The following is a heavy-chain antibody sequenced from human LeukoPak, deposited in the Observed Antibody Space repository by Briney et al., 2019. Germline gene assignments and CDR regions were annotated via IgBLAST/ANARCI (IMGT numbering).Heavy chain of an antibody. CDR1: WFTFSSYL. D-gene: IGHD5-18*01. CDR2: IWYDGSNK. V-gene: IGHV3-33*01. J-gene: IGHJ4*02. CDR3: ERDRGGCGYSYANYFDY. Sequence: GGSLRLSCASSWFTFSSYLMHLVRQAPGKGLEWVAVIWYDGSNKYYADSVKGRFTISRDNSKNTLYLQMNSLRTEDTAVYCCERDRGGCGYSYANYFDYWGQGTLGTVSS.